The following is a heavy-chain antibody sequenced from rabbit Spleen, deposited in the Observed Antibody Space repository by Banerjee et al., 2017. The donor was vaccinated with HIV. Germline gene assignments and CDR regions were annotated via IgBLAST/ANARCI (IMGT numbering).Heavy chain of an antibody. CDR3: ARDVAGNGYDGGLNL. J-gene: IGHJ4*01. Sequence: QSLEESGGDLVKPGGTLTLTCTASGFSFSNNYWICWVRQAPGKGLEWIGCIYTGSSGSTWYASWAKGRFTITRSTSLNTVTLQLNSLTAADTATYFCARDVAGNGYDGGLNLWGQGTLVTVS. CDR1: GFSFSNNYW. CDR2: IYTGSSGST. V-gene: IGHV1S40*01. D-gene: IGHD8-1*01.